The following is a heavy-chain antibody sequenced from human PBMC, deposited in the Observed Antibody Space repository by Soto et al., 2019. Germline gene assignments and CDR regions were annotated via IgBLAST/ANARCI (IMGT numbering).Heavy chain of an antibody. D-gene: IGHD1-26*01. V-gene: IGHV4-30-4*01. CDR3: ARVRIVGSTTFDS. Sequence: QVQLQESGPGLVKPSQTLSLTCTVSGGSIRSEDYYWSWIRQPPGKGLEWIGYISYSGSTAYKSSLRTRVSISVYTSKNQVSLKLNSATAAATAVYYCARVRIVGSTTFDSWGEGTLITVSS. J-gene: IGHJ4*02. CDR1: GGSIRSEDYY. CDR2: ISYSGST.